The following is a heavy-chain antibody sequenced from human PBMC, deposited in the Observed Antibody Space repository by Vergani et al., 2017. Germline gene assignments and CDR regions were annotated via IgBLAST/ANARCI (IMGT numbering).Heavy chain of an antibody. CDR3: AKANPRNSGYDYLYYYHAMDV. Sequence: ELQLLESGGDLVQPGGSLRLSCAASGFTFNHSAMNWVRQAPGKGLEWVSGISGSGGSTYYAGSVKGRFTISRDSSKNTLYLQMNSLSAGDTAVYYCAKANPRNSGYDYLYYYHAMDVWGQGTTVTVSS. D-gene: IGHD5-12*01. J-gene: IGHJ6*02. V-gene: IGHV3-23*01. CDR1: GFTFNHSA. CDR2: ISGSGGST.